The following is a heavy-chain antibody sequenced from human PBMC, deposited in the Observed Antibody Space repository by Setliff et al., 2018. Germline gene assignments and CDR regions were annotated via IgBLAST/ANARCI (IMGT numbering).Heavy chain of an antibody. V-gene: IGHV1-69*06. Sequence: WASVKVSCKASGGTFSGYAFSWVRQAPGQGLEWMRGITPIFETAHYAEKFRDRVTITADKSTTTIHMELSSLISDDTAVYYCARDLGPPPPMVQGVIPNYYGMDVWG. CDR3: ARDLGPPPPMVQGVIPNYYGMDV. CDR1: GGTFSGYA. D-gene: IGHD3-10*01. J-gene: IGHJ6*01. CDR2: ITPIFETA.